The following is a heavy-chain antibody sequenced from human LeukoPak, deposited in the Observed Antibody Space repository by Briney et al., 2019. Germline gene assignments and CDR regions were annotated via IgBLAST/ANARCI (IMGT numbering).Heavy chain of an antibody. CDR2: FSGSGDST. Sequence: GGSLRLSCAASGFTFSRYAMSWVRQAPRKGLEWVSTFSGSGDSTYYADSVKGRFTISRDNSKNTLYLQMNSLRAEDTAVYYCAKAGSLATPTPYYFDYWGQGALVTVSS. V-gene: IGHV3-23*01. CDR1: GFTFSRYA. D-gene: IGHD5-12*01. CDR3: AKAGSLATPTPYYFDY. J-gene: IGHJ4*02.